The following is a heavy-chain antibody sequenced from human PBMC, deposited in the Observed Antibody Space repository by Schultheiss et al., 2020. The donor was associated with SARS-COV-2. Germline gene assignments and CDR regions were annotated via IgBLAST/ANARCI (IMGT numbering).Heavy chain of an antibody. CDR1: GFAVSSNY. CDR2: IYSGGST. D-gene: IGHD5-24*01. J-gene: IGHJ4*02. V-gene: IGHV3-66*01. Sequence: GESLKISCAASGFAVSSNYMSWVRQAPGKGLEWVSVIYSGGSTYYADSVKGRFTISRDNSKNTLYLQMNSLRAEDTAVYYCARAQVARGWLQLGPSDYWGQGTLVTVSS. CDR3: ARAQVARGWLQLGPSDY.